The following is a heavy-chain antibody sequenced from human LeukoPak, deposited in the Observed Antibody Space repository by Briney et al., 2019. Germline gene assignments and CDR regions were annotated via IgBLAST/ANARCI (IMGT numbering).Heavy chain of an antibody. D-gene: IGHD3-16*01. Sequence: SETLSLTCTVSGGSISSGDYYWSWIRQPPGKGLEWIGYIYYSGSTNYNPSLKSRVTISVDTSKNQFSLKLSSVTAADTAVYYCARAPYDPNAFDIWGQGTMVTVSS. J-gene: IGHJ3*02. V-gene: IGHV4-61*08. CDR2: IYYSGST. CDR3: ARAPYDPNAFDI. CDR1: GGSISSGDYY.